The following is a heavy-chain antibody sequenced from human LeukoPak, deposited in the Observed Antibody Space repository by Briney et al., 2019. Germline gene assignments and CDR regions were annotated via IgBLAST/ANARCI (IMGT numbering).Heavy chain of an antibody. J-gene: IGHJ6*03. D-gene: IGHD1-26*01. Sequence: GGSLRLSCAASGFSFSNNPMHWVRQAPGRGLEWVAVSSSDGNNEYYADSVKGRFTISRDNSKNTLYLQMNSLRPVDTAVYYCARGSATTLYYYYMDVWGKGTTVTVSS. CDR1: GFSFSNNP. CDR3: ARGSATTLYYYYMDV. V-gene: IGHV3-30*01. CDR2: SSSDGNNE.